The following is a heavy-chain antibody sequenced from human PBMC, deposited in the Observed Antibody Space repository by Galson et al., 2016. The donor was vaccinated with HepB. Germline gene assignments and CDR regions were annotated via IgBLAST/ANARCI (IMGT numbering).Heavy chain of an antibody. CDR2: ISGYDGDT. V-gene: IGHV1-18*04. D-gene: IGHD2-15*01. CDR1: GYSFNIYG. J-gene: IGHJ3*02. CDR3: TRDCGGSCYGDAFDI. Sequence: SCKASGYSFNIYGVSWVRQAPGQGLEWMGWISGYDGDTKQTQKFQDRVTMTTETSTNTAYMELSSLTYDDTAVYYCTRDCGGSCYGDAFDIWGQETMVIVSS.